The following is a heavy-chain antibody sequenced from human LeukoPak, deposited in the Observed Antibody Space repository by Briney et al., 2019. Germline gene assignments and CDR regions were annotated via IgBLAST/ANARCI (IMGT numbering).Heavy chain of an antibody. J-gene: IGHJ4*02. CDR1: GFTFSSYV. Sequence: PGRSLRLSCAASGFTFSSYVMHWVRQAPGKGLEWVAIISYDGSNKYYADSVKGRFTISRDNSKNTLYLQMNSLRAEDTAVYYCAKDSLGGRNYFDYWGQGTLVTVSS. CDR3: AKDSLGGRNYFDY. CDR2: ISYDGSNK. V-gene: IGHV3-30*18. D-gene: IGHD1-26*01.